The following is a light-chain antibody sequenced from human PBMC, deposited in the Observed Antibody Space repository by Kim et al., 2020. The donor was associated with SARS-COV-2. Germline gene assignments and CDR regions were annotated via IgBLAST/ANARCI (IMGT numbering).Light chain of an antibody. V-gene: IGLV3-19*01. J-gene: IGLJ1*01. CDR1: SLRSYY. CDR3: NSRASSGNDYV. Sequence: SSELTQDPAVSVALGQTVRITCQGDSLRSYYASWYQQKPGQAPVLVIYGKNNRPSGIPDRFSGSSSGNTASLTITGAQAEDEADYYCNSRASSGNDYVFG. CDR2: GKN.